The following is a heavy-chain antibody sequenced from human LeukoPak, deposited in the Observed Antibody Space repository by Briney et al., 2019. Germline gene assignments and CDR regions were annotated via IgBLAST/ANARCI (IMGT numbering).Heavy chain of an antibody. CDR1: GITFSGAW. J-gene: IGHJ1*01. D-gene: IGHD3-10*01. CDR3: ARVSGPGMNEYYHL. Sequence: GGSLRLSCAASGITFSGAWMHWVRQAPGKGLVWVSRINDDGSFRRYANSVKGRFTISRDNAKNTLFLQMDSLRAEDTAVYYCARVSGPGMNEYYHLWGLGTLVTVSS. CDR2: INDDGSFR. V-gene: IGHV3-74*01.